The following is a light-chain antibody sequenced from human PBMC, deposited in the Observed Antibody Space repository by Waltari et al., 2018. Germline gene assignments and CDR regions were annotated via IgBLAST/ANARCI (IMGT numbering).Light chain of an antibody. CDR2: GNS. CDR1: RSNIGATYG. CDR3: QSYDSSLSVVV. J-gene: IGLJ2*01. Sequence: QYILTQPPSVSGAPGQRVTISCPGSRSNIGATYGVHWYQQLPGTAPKLLIYGNSNRPSGVPDRFSGSKSGTSASLAITGLQAEDEADYYCQSYDSSLSVVVFGGGTKLTVL. V-gene: IGLV1-40*01.